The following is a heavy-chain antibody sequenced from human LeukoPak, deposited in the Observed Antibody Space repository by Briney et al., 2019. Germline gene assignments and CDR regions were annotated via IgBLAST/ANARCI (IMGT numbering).Heavy chain of an antibody. CDR2: ISDSGST. CDR1: GGSISNYY. V-gene: IGHV4-59*12. D-gene: IGHD1-14*01. CDR3: AREIVGGFNPGAY. Sequence: NPSETLSLTCTVSGGSISNYYWNWIRQPPGKGLEWIAFISDSGSTNYNPSLKSRVTISVDTSKNQFSLKLSSVTAADTAVYYCAREIVGGFNPGAYWGQGTLVTVSS. J-gene: IGHJ4*02.